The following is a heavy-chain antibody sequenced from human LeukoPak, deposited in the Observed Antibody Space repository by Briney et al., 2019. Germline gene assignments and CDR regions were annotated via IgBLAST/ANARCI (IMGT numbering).Heavy chain of an antibody. CDR3: ARAVATIGGDPFGYYYMDV. D-gene: IGHD5-12*01. V-gene: IGHV4-59*01. CDR1: GGSISIYY. CDR2: IYYSGST. J-gene: IGHJ6*03. Sequence: SETLSLTCTVSGGSISIYYWSWIRQPPGKGLEWIGYIYYSGSTNYNPSLKSRVTISVDTSKNQFSLKLSSVTAADTAVYYCARAVATIGGDPFGYYYMDVWGKGTTVTISS.